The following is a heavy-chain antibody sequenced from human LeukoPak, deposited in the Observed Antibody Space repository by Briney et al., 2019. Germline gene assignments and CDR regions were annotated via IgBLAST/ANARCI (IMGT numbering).Heavy chain of an antibody. D-gene: IGHD3-10*01. J-gene: IGHJ3*02. CDR1: GGSISSYY. CDR2: IYYSGST. CDR3: ARVYYGSGRSLGAFDI. Sequence: PSETLSLTCTVSGGSISSYYWSWIRQPPGKGLEWIGYIYYSGSTNYNPSLKSRVTISVDTSKNQFSLKLSSVTAADTAVYYCARVYYGSGRSLGAFDIWGQGTMVTVSS. V-gene: IGHV4-59*01.